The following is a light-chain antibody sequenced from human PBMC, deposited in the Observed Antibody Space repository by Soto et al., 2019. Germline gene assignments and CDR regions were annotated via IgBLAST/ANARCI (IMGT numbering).Light chain of an antibody. CDR3: QQYNDLSYT. CDR1: QSISSW. V-gene: IGKV1-5*03. J-gene: IGKJ2*01. Sequence: DIQMTPSPSTLSASVGDRVTITCRASQSISSWLAWYQQKPGKAPKLLIYKASSLESGVPSRFSGSGSGTEFTLTISSLQSEDFAVYYCQQYNDLSYTFGQGTKVDIK. CDR2: KAS.